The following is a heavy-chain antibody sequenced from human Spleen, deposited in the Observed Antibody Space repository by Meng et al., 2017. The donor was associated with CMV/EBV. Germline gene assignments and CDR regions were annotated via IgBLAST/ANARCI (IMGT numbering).Heavy chain of an antibody. CDR3: ARGGLLLPIDY. V-gene: IGHV4-31*03. J-gene: IGHJ4*02. D-gene: IGHD2-15*01. CDR2: IYYSENT. Sequence: TCTGSGGSISTTGYLWNWIRQPAGKGLEWIGSIYYSENTYYNPSLKSRVTISVDTSENQFSLKLTSVTAADTAVYYCARGGLLLPIDYWGQGTLVTVSS. CDR1: GGSISTTGYL.